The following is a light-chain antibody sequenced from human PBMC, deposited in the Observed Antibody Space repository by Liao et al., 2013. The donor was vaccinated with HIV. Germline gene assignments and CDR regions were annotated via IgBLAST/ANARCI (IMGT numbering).Light chain of an antibody. Sequence: SYELTQPPSVSVSPGQTASITCSGDQLGDKDVSWYQQKPGQSPVLVIYYDSDRPSGIPERFSGSNSGNTATLTISRVEAGDEADYYCQVWDSSSDHQVFGTGTKVTVL. J-gene: IGLJ1*01. CDR1: QLGDKD. CDR3: QVWDSSSDHQV. CDR2: YDS. V-gene: IGLV3-21*04.